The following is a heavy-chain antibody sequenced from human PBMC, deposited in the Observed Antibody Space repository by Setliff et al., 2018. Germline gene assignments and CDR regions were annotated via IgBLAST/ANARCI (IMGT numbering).Heavy chain of an antibody. V-gene: IGHV4-4*07. Sequence: SETLSLTCTVSGGSISSYYWSWIRQPAGKGLEWIGHIYIGGSTYYNPSLKSRVTISVDTSKNQFSLKLSSVTAADTAVYYCARASVEGSSGWELLQAFDIWGQGTMVTVSS. CDR2: IYIGGST. CDR1: GGSISSYY. J-gene: IGHJ3*02. CDR3: ARASVEGSSGWELLQAFDI. D-gene: IGHD1-26*01.